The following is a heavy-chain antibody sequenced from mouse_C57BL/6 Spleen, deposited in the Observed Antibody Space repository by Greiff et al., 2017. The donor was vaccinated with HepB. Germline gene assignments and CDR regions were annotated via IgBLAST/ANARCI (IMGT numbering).Heavy chain of an antibody. V-gene: IGHV14-3*01. D-gene: IGHD2-4*01. J-gene: IGHJ2*01. CDR2: IDPANGNT. CDR1: GFNIKNTY. Sequence: VQLKESVAELVRPGASVKLSCTASGFNIKNTYMHWVKQRPEQGLEWIGRIDPANGNTKYAPKFQGKATITADTSSNTAYLQLSSLTSEDTAIYYCARIPYDYDEEGGFDYWGQGTTLTVSS. CDR3: ARIPYDYDEEGGFDY.